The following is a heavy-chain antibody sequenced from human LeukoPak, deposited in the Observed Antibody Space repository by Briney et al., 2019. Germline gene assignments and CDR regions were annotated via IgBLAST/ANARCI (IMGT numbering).Heavy chain of an antibody. J-gene: IGHJ4*02. CDR3: AKAVRISNLGVDY. CDR1: GFTFSSYA. Sequence: GGSLRLSCAASGFTFSSYAMSWVRQAPGKGLEWVSGISSGGGSTYYADSVKGRFTISRDNSKNTLYLQMNSLRAEDTAVYYCAKAVRISNLGVDYRGQGTLVTVSS. V-gene: IGHV3-23*01. D-gene: IGHD3-16*01. CDR2: ISSGGGST.